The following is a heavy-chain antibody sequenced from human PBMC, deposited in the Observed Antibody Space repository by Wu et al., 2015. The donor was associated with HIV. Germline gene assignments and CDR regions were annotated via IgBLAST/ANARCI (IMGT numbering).Heavy chain of an antibody. V-gene: IGHV1-2*02. J-gene: IGHJ4*02. Sequence: QVQLVQSGTEVKKPGASVKVSCKASGYKFNDYYVHWVRQAPGQGLEWLGWVNSDNGGTNYELKFHGRVTMTRDTSMKTVYMELESLTSGDTAMYFCARDATPITTEFDYWGQGTLITVSS. CDR3: ARDATPITTEFDY. CDR2: VNSDNGGT. CDR1: GYKFNDYY. D-gene: IGHD4-11*01.